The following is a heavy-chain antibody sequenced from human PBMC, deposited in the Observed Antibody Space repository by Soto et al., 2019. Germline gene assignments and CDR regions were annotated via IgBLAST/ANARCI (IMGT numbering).Heavy chain of an antibody. Sequence: PGGSLRLSCAASGFIFSSYTMHWVRQAPGKGLEWVGVITYDGSNQYYADSVKGRFTISRDNSRNMLFLQMNSLRPDDTAVYYCARAPSGSYSEFDYWGQGTLVTVSS. CDR1: GFIFSSYT. D-gene: IGHD1-26*01. CDR2: ITYDGSNQ. V-gene: IGHV3-30-3*01. J-gene: IGHJ4*02. CDR3: ARAPSGSYSEFDY.